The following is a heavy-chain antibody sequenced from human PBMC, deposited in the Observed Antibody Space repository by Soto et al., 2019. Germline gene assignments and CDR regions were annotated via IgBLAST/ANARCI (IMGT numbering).Heavy chain of an antibody. CDR2: IYFTGST. D-gene: IGHD6-19*01. V-gene: IGHV4-31*03. Sequence: PSETLSLTCTVSGHSLSSGGYYWSWIRQHPGKGLEWVGYIYFTGSTLYNPSLKGRLAMSLDTSKNQFTLKLGSVTAADTAIYYCARDWGSSGWPNWGPGTLVTVSS. CDR1: GHSLSSGGYY. CDR3: ARDWGSSGWPN. J-gene: IGHJ4*02.